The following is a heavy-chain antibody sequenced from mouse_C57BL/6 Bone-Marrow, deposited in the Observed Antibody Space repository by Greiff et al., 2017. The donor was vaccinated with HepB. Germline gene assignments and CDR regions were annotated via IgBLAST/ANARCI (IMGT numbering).Heavy chain of an antibody. Sequence: QVHVKQPGAELVKPGASVKLSCKASGYTFTSYWMHWVKQRPGRGLEWIGRIDPNSGGTKYNEKFKSKATLTVDKPSSTAYMQLSSLTSEDSAVYYCARSRSTMVKEWFAYWGQGTLVTVSA. J-gene: IGHJ3*01. V-gene: IGHV1-72*01. CDR1: GYTFTSYW. CDR3: ARSRSTMVKEWFAY. D-gene: IGHD2-1*01. CDR2: IDPNSGGT.